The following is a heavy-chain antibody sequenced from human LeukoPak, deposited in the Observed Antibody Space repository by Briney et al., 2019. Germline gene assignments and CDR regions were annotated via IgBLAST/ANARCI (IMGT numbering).Heavy chain of an antibody. Sequence: GGSLRLSCAASGFTFSGSAMHWVRQASGKGLEWVGRIRSKANSYATAYAASVKGRFTISRDDSKNTAYLQMNSLKTEDTAVYYCTTDIVPRGDYWGQGTLVTVSS. J-gene: IGHJ4*02. CDR2: IRSKANSYAT. CDR1: GFTFSGSA. D-gene: IGHD2-8*01. V-gene: IGHV3-73*01. CDR3: TTDIVPRGDY.